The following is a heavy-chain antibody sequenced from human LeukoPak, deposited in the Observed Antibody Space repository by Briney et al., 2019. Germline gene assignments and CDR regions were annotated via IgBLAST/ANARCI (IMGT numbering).Heavy chain of an antibody. D-gene: IGHD3-22*01. J-gene: IGHJ3*02. V-gene: IGHV3-64*01. Sequence: GGSLRLSCAASGFTFSSYAMHWVCQAPGKGLEYVSVISSNGGSTYYANSVKGRFTISRDNSKNSPYLQMNSLRAEDTAVYYCARVGYYDSSDYYHEDGFDIWGQGTMVTVSS. CDR1: GFTFSSYA. CDR3: ARVGYYDSSDYYHEDGFDI. CDR2: ISSNGGST.